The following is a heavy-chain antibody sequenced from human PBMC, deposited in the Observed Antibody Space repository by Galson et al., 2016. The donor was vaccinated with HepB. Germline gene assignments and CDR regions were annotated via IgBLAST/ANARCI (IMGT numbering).Heavy chain of an antibody. J-gene: IGHJ4*02. Sequence: SVKVSCKASGYTFTSYGIIWVRQAPGQGLEWMGWITSYNGNTNYAQKVQGRVTMTTDTSTRTAYMELRRLRSDDTAVYYCARFPLYYYDTSGYYYGDYWGQGTLVTVSS. D-gene: IGHD3-22*01. V-gene: IGHV1-18*04. CDR2: ITSYNGNT. CDR3: ARFPLYYYDTSGYYYGDY. CDR1: GYTFTSYG.